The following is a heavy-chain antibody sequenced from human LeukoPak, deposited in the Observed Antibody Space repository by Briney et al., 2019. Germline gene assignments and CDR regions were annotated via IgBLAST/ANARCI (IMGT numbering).Heavy chain of an antibody. D-gene: IGHD6-13*01. CDR1: GGSISSYY. CDR3: ARMRSSWDDAFDI. V-gene: IGHV4-59*01. J-gene: IGHJ3*02. CDR2: IYYSGST. Sequence: SETLSLTCTVSGGSISSYYWSWIRQPPGKGLEWIGYIYYSGSTNYNPSLKSRVTISVDTSKNQLSLKLSSVTAADTAVYYCARMRSSWDDAFDIWGRGTMVTVSS.